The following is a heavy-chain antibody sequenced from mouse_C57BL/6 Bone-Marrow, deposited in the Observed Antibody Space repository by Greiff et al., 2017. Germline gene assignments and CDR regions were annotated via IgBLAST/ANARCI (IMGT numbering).Heavy chain of an antibody. J-gene: IGHJ3*01. Sequence: EVKLMESGGGLVQPGGSMKLSCAASGFTFSDAWMDWVRQSPEKGLEWVAEIRNKANNHATYYAESVKGSVTISSDDSKSRVYLQMNCLSAEETGFYYCTRWGLLLLFAYWGQGTLVTVAA. CDR2: IRNKANNHAT. V-gene: IGHV6-6*01. CDR1: GFTFSDAW. D-gene: IGHD1-1*01. CDR3: TRWGLLLLFAY.